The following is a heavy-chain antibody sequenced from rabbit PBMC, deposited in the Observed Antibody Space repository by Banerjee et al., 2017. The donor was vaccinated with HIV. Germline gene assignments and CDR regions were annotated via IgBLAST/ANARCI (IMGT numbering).Heavy chain of an antibody. CDR3: ARGSAYAGAGYAL. CDR1: GFSFSSSYW. Sequence: QSLEESGGGLGKPGASLTLTCTASGFSFSSSYWICWVRQAPGKGLEWIACIYGGSSGSTYYASWAKGRFTISKTSSTTVALQMTSLTAADTATYFCARGSAYAGAGYALWGPGTLVTVS. V-gene: IGHV1S40*01. J-gene: IGHJ6*01. D-gene: IGHD4-2*01. CDR2: IYGGSSGST.